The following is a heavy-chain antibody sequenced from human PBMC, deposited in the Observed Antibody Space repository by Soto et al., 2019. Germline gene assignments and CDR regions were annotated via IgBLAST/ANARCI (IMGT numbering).Heavy chain of an antibody. D-gene: IGHD3-10*01. CDR2: IYYSGST. CDR3: ARAASLWGSSDY. Sequence: SETLSLTCTVSGGSIGSGDFHWSWIRQPPGKGLEWIGYIYYSGSTYYNPSLKSRLTISVDTSKSQFSLRLGSVTAADTAVYFCARAASLWGSSDYWGQGTLVTVSS. CDR1: GGSIGSGDFH. V-gene: IGHV4-30-4*01. J-gene: IGHJ4*02.